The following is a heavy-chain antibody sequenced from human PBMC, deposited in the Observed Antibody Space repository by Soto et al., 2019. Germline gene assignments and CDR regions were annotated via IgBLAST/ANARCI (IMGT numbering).Heavy chain of an antibody. D-gene: IGHD6-19*01. CDR3: ARAQEWLASWFDP. J-gene: IGHJ5*02. CDR2: IYYSGST. CDR1: GGSISSYY. Sequence: SETLSLTCTVSGGSISSYYWSWIRQPPGMGLEWIGYIYYSGSTNYNPSLKSRVTISVDTSKNQFSLKLSSVTAADTAVYYCARAQEWLASWFDPWGQGTLVTVSS. V-gene: IGHV4-59*01.